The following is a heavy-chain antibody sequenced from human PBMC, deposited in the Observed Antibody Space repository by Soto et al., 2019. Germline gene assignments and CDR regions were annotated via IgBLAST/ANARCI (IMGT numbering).Heavy chain of an antibody. CDR2: ISSTASTI. J-gene: IGHJ6*02. V-gene: IGHV3-48*03. D-gene: IGHD3-10*01. CDR1: GFAFSSYE. CDR3: ARAAGIMTRGFHGMDV. Sequence: PGGSLRLSCAASGFAFSSYEMNWVRQSPGKGLEWLSYISSTASTIHYVDSVKGRFTISRDNANDSVYLQMNSLTADDSAVYYCARAAGIMTRGFHGMDVWGQGTTVTVSS.